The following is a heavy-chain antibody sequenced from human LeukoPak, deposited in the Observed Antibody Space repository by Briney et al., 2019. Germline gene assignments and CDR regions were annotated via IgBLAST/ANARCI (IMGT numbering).Heavy chain of an antibody. CDR3: ARQMTSTRLFDS. CDR1: GFIFSDHP. D-gene: IGHD5/OR15-5a*01. V-gene: IGHV3-30*04. CDR2: IGSDGTKK. Sequence: PGRSLRLSCVASGFIFSDHPFHWVRQSPDKGLEWVALIGSDGTKKYYADSVQGRFSASRENSKNTLFLEMNTLRADDTAVYFCARQMTSTRLFDSWGQGTLVTVSS. J-gene: IGHJ4*02.